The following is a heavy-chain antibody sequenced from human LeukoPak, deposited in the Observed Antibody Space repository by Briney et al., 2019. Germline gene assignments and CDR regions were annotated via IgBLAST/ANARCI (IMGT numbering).Heavy chain of an antibody. CDR1: GGTFSSYT. V-gene: IGHV1-69*04. CDR3: AREEDIVVVVAATSLLY. CDR2: IIPILGIA. J-gene: IGHJ4*02. D-gene: IGHD2-15*01. Sequence: SVKVSCKGSGGTFSSYTISWVRQAPGQGLEWMGRIIPILGIANYAQKFQGRVTITADKSTSTAYMELSSLRSEDTAVYYCAREEDIVVVVAATSLLYWGQGTLVTVSS.